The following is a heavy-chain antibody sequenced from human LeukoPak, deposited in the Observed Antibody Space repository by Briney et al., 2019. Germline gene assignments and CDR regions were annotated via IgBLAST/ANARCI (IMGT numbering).Heavy chain of an antibody. CDR3: AKKSRRPNYDFWSGYYNDAFDI. D-gene: IGHD3-3*01. CDR1: GFTFSSYG. J-gene: IGHJ3*02. Sequence: GGSLRLSCAASGFTFSSYGMHWVRQAPGKGLEWVAFIRYDGSNKYYADSVKDRFTISRDNSKNTLYLQMNSLRAEDTAVYYCAKKSRRPNYDFWSGYYNDAFDIWGQGTMVTVSS. CDR2: IRYDGSNK. V-gene: IGHV3-30*02.